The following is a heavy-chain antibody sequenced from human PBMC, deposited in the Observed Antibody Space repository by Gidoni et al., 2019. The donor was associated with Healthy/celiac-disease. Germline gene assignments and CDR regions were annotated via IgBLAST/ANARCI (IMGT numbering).Heavy chain of an antibody. D-gene: IGHD3-22*01. Sequence: QVQLVQAGAEVKKPGASVKVSCKASGYHFTSYGISWVRQAPGQGLEWMGWISAYNGNTNYAQKLQGRVTMTTDTSTSTAYMELRSLRSDDTAVYYCARDQYYYDSSGYRSYYGMDVWGQGTTVTVSS. CDR1: GYHFTSYG. CDR3: ARDQYYYDSSGYRSYYGMDV. CDR2: ISAYNGNT. V-gene: IGHV1-18*01. J-gene: IGHJ6*02.